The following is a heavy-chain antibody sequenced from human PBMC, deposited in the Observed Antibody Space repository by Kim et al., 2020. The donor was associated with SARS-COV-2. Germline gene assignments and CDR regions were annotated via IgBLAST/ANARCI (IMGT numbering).Heavy chain of an antibody. J-gene: IGHJ4*02. CDR1: GGSISSSSYY. Sequence: SETLSLTCTVSGGSISSSSYYWGWIRQPPGKGLEWIGSIYYSGSTYYNPSLKSRVTISVDTSKNQFSLKLSSVTAADTAVYYCARLSGSYYSSDYWGQGTWSPSPQ. CDR2: IYYSGST. V-gene: IGHV4-39*01. D-gene: IGHD1-26*01. CDR3: ARLSGSYYSSDY.